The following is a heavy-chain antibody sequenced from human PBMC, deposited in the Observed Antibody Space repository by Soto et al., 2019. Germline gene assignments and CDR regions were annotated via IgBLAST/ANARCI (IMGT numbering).Heavy chain of an antibody. D-gene: IGHD3-10*01. J-gene: IGHJ4*02. CDR3: AREMNYYSDSGTFHF. Sequence: EVQLVESGGGLIQPGGSLRLSCRASGIPAGRHYWIWVRRAPGRGLEWVSVIYKDERTDYADSVKGRFTISRDNSKNTVFLQMSNLRAEDTAVYFCAREMNYYSDSGTFHFWGQGTLVAVSS. CDR2: IYKDERT. CDR1: GIPAGRHY. V-gene: IGHV3-53*01.